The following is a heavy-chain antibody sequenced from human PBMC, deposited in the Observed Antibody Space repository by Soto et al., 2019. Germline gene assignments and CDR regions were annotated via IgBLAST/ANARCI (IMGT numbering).Heavy chain of an antibody. V-gene: IGHV3-48*01. CDR2: ISTNNDAI. Sequence: EVQLVESGGGLVQPGGSLRLSCAASGFSISDCSMNWVRRAPGKGLEWISYISTNNDAIYYADSVEGRFTISRDNAKNSLYLQMNSLRAEDTALYYCASVLGSRRSGSYPSYWGQGTLVTVSS. CDR3: ASVLGSRRSGSYPSY. D-gene: IGHD3-10*01. J-gene: IGHJ4*02. CDR1: GFSISDCS.